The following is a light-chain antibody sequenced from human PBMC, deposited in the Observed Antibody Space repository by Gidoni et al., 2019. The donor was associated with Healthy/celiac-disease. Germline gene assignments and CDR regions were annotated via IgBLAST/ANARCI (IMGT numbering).Light chain of an antibody. CDR3: QQSYSTPQT. J-gene: IGKJ1*01. CDR1: QSISSY. CDR2: AAS. Sequence: DIQMTQSPSSLSASVGDRVTITCRASQSISSYLNWYQQKPGKAPKLLIYAASSLQSGVPSRFSGCGSGTDFSLPISSLQPEDFATYYCQQSYSTPQTFGQGTKVEIK. V-gene: IGKV1-39*01.